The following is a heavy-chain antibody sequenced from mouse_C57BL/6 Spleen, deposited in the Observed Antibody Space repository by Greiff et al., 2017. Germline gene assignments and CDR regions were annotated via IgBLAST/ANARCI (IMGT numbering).Heavy chain of an antibody. CDR3: ARDSNYDYAMDY. CDR1: GYAFSSYW. J-gene: IGHJ4*01. V-gene: IGHV1-80*01. Sequence: QVQLKESGAELVKPGASVKISCKASGYAFSSYWMNWVKQRPGKGLEWIGQIYPGDGDTNYNGKFKGKATLTADKSSSTAYMQLSSLTSEDSAVYFCARDSNYDYAMDYWGQGTSVTVSS. CDR2: IYPGDGDT. D-gene: IGHD2-5*01.